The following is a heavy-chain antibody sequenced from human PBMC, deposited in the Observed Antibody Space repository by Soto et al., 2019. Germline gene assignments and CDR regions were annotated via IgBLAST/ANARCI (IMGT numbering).Heavy chain of an antibody. CDR1: GGTFSSYA. CDR3: ARVYRSTVVIPGAFDI. J-gene: IGHJ3*02. CDR2: IIPIFGTA. Sequence: QVQLVQSGAEVKKPGSSVKVSCKASGGTFSSYAISWVRQAPGQGLEWMGGIIPIFGTANYAQKFRGRVTITADESTSTAYMELSSLRSEDTAVYYCARVYRSTVVIPGAFDIWGQGTMVTVSS. V-gene: IGHV1-69*01. D-gene: IGHD4-17*01.